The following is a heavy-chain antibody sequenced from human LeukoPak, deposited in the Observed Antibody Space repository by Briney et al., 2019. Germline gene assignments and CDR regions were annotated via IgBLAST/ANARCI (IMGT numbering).Heavy chain of an antibody. J-gene: IGHJ4*02. V-gene: IGHV3-23*01. D-gene: IGHD3-22*01. CDR2: ISGSGGST. CDR3: AKGGDKCYYDSRDIDY. CDR1: GFTFSSYG. Sequence: PGGSLRLSCAASGFTFSSYGMSWVRQAPGKGLEWVSAISGSGGSTYYADSVKGRFTISRDNSKNTLYLQMNSLRAEDTAVYYCAKGGDKCYYDSRDIDYWGQETLVTVSS.